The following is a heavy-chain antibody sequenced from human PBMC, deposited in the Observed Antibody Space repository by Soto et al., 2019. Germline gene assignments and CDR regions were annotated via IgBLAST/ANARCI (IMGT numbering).Heavy chain of an antibody. CDR3: GKERRGSGWSVCNF. Sequence: HPGGSLRLSCAASGFTVSSNYMSWVRQAPGKGLKWVSDISGNGNSARYADSVKGRFTISRDNSKDTLYLQMNSLRVDDTAVYYCGKERRGSGWSVCNFWGQGSLVTVSS. J-gene: IGHJ4*02. V-gene: IGHV3-23*01. CDR2: ISGNGNSA. D-gene: IGHD6-19*01. CDR1: GFTVSSNY.